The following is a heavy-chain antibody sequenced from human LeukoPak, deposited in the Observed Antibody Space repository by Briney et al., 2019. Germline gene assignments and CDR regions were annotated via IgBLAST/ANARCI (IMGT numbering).Heavy chain of an antibody. V-gene: IGHV4-59*01. D-gene: IGHD2-2*01. CDR2: IYYSGST. J-gene: IGHJ5*02. CDR1: GGSISSYY. CDR3: ARDRAVVPAAIGWFDP. Sequence: SETLSLTCTVSGGSISSYYWSWIRQPPGKGLEWIGYIYYSGSTNYNPSLKSRVTISVDTSKNQFSLKLSSVTAADTAVYYCARDRAVVPAAIGWFDPWGQGTLVTVSS.